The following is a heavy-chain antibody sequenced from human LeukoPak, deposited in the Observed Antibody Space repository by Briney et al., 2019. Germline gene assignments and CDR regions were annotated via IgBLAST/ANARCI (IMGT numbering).Heavy chain of an antibody. D-gene: IGHD6-6*01. Sequence: GGSLRLSRAASGFTFSSYEMNWVRQAPGKGLEWVSYISSSGSTIYYADSVKGRFTISRDNAKNSLYLQMNSLEAEDTAVYYCARAHASKQLGRHFDYWGQGTLVTVSS. V-gene: IGHV3-48*03. J-gene: IGHJ4*02. CDR2: ISSSGSTI. CDR1: GFTFSSYE. CDR3: ARAHASKQLGRHFDY.